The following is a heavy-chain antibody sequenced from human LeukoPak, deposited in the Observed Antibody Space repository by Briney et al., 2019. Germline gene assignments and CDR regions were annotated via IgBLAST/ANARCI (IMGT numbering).Heavy chain of an antibody. J-gene: IGHJ6*04. CDR1: GFPFSSYA. D-gene: IGHD3-10*01. CDR3: AREVITMVRGRRMDV. V-gene: IGHV3-30*04. CDR2: ISYDGSNK. Sequence: PGRSLRLSCAASGFPFSSYAMHWARQAPGKGLEWVAVISYDGSNKYYADSVKGRFTISRDNSKNTLYLQMNSLRAEDTAVYYCAREVITMVRGRRMDVWGKGTTVTVSS.